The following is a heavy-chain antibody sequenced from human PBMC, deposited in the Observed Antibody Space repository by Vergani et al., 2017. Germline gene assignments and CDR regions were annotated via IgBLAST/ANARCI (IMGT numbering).Heavy chain of an antibody. J-gene: IGHJ3*02. CDR3: AKSVEGFDAFDI. CDR1: GFTFSSYA. Sequence: EVQLLESGGGLVQPEGSLRLSCAASGFTFSSYAMSWVRQAPGKGLEWVSAISGSGGSTYYADSVKGRFTISRDKSKNTLYLQMNSLRAEDTAVYYCAKSVEGFDAFDIWGQGTMVTVSS. V-gene: IGHV3-23*01. CDR2: ISGSGGST.